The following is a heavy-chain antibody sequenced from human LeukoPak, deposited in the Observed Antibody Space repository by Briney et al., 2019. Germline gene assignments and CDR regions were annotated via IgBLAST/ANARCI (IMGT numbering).Heavy chain of an antibody. CDR3: AKETRRYDFWSGYHFDY. V-gene: IGHV3-30*02. Sequence: GGSLRLSCAASGFTFSSYGMHWVRQAPGKGLDWVAFIRYDGSNKYYADSVKGRFTISRDNSKNTLYLQMNSLRAEDTAVYYCAKETRRYDFWSGYHFDYWGQGTLVIVSS. CDR1: GFTFSSYG. J-gene: IGHJ4*02. CDR2: IRYDGSNK. D-gene: IGHD3-3*01.